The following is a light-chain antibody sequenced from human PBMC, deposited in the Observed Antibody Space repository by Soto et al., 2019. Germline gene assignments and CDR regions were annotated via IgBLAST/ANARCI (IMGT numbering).Light chain of an antibody. CDR1: QSVSSN. CDR2: GAS. J-gene: IGKJ1*01. V-gene: IGKV3-15*01. CDR3: QQYGSSSWT. Sequence: EIVMTQSPAILSVSPGERATFSCRASQSVSSNLAWYQQKPGQTPRLLIYGASTRATGIPARFSGSGSGTEFTLTISRLEPEDFAVYYCQQYGSSSWTFGQGTKVDIK.